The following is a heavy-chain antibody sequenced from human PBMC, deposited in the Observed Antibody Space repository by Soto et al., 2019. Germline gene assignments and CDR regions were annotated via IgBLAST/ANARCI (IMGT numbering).Heavy chain of an antibody. V-gene: IGHV3-9*01. CDR2: ISWNSGSI. J-gene: IGHJ4*02. Sequence: GGSLRLSCAASGFTFDDYAMHWVRQAPGKGLEWVSGISWNSGSIGYADSVKGRFTISRDNAKNSLYLQMNSLRAEDTALYYCAKDIITFGGVIVSSYWGQGTLVTVSS. CDR1: GFTFDDYA. D-gene: IGHD3-16*02. CDR3: AKDIITFGGVIVSSY.